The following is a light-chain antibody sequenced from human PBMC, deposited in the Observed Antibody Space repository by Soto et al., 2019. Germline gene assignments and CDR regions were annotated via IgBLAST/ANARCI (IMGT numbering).Light chain of an antibody. CDR2: GNS. CDR1: SSNIGAGYD. Sequence: QSVLTQPPSVSGAPGQRVTISCTGSSSNIGAGYDVHWYQQLPGTAPKLLIYGNSNRPSGFPDRFSGSKSGTSASLAITGLQAEDEADYYCKSYDSSLSGYVFGTGTKVTVL. V-gene: IGLV1-40*01. J-gene: IGLJ1*01. CDR3: KSYDSSLSGYV.